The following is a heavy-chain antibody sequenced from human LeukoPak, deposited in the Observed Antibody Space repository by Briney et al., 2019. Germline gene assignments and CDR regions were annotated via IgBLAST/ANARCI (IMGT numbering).Heavy chain of an antibody. Sequence: SETLSLTCTVSGGSISSGGYYWSWIRQHPGKGLEWIGYIYYSGSTYYNPSLKSRVTISVDTSKNQFSLKLSSVTAADTAVYYCARDRITELPGINYYYYGMDAWGQGTTVTVSS. CDR1: GGSISSGGYY. D-gene: IGHD1-7*01. CDR3: ARDRITELPGINYYYYGMDA. J-gene: IGHJ6*02. V-gene: IGHV4-31*03. CDR2: IYYSGST.